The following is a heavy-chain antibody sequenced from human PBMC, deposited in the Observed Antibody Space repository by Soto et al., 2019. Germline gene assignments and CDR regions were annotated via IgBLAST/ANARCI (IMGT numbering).Heavy chain of an antibody. CDR1: GGSISSYY. D-gene: IGHD5-12*01. V-gene: IGHV4-59*08. J-gene: IGHJ3*02. CDR3: ARRGYDSVWGVDI. CDR2: IYYSGST. Sequence: SETLSLTCTVSGGSISSYYWSWIRQPPGKGLEWIGYIYYSGSTNYNPSLKSRVTISVDTSKNQFSLKLSSVTAADTAVYYCARRGYDSVWGVDIWGQGTMVTVSS.